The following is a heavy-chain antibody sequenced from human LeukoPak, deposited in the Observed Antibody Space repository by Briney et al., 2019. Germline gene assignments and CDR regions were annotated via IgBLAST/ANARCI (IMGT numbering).Heavy chain of an antibody. CDR1: GYTFTSYY. Sequence: ASVKVSCKASGYTFTSYYMHWVRQAPGQGLEWTGIINPSGGSTSYAQKFQGRVTMTRDMSTSTVYMELSSLRSEDTAVYYCAREKKAGVVIDYWGQGTLVTVSS. D-gene: IGHD3-3*01. J-gene: IGHJ4*02. V-gene: IGHV1-46*01. CDR3: AREKKAGVVIDY. CDR2: INPSGGST.